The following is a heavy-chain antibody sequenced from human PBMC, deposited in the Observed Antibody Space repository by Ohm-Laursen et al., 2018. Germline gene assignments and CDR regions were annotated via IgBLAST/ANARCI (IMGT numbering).Heavy chain of an antibody. J-gene: IGHJ4*02. CDR1: GFTFSSYS. V-gene: IGHV3-21*01. CDR2: IGSSSSYI. Sequence: SLRLSCSASGFTFSSYSMNWVRQAPGKGLEWVSSIGSSSSYIYYADSVKGRFTISRDNAKNSLYLQMNSLRAEDTAVYYCASWLEYYDSSGYYGFDYWGQGTLVTVSS. CDR3: ASWLEYYDSSGYYGFDY. D-gene: IGHD3-22*01.